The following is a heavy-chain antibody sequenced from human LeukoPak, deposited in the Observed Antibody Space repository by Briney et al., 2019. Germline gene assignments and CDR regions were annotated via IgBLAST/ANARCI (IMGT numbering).Heavy chain of an antibody. Sequence: SETLSLTCTVSGGSISSYYWSWIRQPPGKGLEWIGYIYYSGSTNYNPSLKSRVTISVDTSKNQFSLKLSSVTAADTAVYYCARLFDPGRVTAIRTIDYWGQGTPVTVSS. J-gene: IGHJ4*02. CDR1: GGSISSYY. V-gene: IGHV4-59*08. CDR3: ARLFDPGRVTAIRTIDY. D-gene: IGHD2-21*02. CDR2: IYYSGST.